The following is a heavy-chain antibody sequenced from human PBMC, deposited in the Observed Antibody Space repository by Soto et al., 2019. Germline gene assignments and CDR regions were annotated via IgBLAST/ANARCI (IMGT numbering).Heavy chain of an antibody. D-gene: IGHD3-10*01. Sequence: GSLRLSCAASGFTFSSYAMHWVRQAPGKGLEWVAVISYDGSNKYYADSVKGRFTISRDNSKNTLYLQMNSLRAEDTAVYYCARASIPLWFGELDYWGQGTLVTVS. CDR2: ISYDGSNK. CDR1: GFTFSSYA. V-gene: IGHV3-30-3*01. CDR3: ARASIPLWFGELDY. J-gene: IGHJ4*02.